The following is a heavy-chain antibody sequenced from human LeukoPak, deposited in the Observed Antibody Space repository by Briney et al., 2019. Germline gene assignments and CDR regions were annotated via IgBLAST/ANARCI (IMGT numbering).Heavy chain of an antibody. V-gene: IGHV3-7*01. Sequence: GGSLRLSCAASGFTFSSYWMSWVRQAPGKGLEWVANIKQDGSEKYYVDSVKGRFTISRDNAKNSLYLQMNSLGAEDTAVYYCAIAGYSSSWYGYFQHWGQGTLVTVSS. CDR3: AIAGYSSSWYGYFQH. J-gene: IGHJ1*01. CDR1: GFTFSSYW. D-gene: IGHD6-13*01. CDR2: IKQDGSEK.